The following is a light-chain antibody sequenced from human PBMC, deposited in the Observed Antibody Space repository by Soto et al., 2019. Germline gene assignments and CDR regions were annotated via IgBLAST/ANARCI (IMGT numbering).Light chain of an antibody. J-gene: IGKJ5*01. CDR1: QSVSSNY. Sequence: EIVLTQSPGTLSLSPGARAPLSCRASQSVSSNYLAWYQQKPGQAPRLLIYGASSGATGIPDRFSGSGSGTDFTLTITRLEPEDFAVYFCQQYGRSPLTFGQGTRLEIK. CDR3: QQYGRSPLT. CDR2: GAS. V-gene: IGKV3-20*01.